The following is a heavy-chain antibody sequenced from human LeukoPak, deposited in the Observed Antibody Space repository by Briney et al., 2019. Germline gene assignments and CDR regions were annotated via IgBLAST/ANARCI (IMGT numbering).Heavy chain of an antibody. D-gene: IGHD5-24*01. CDR1: GVSITSSSYY. CDR2: FYYSGST. CDR3: ARGRRDGYNLEYFDK. Sequence: SETLSLTCTVSGVSITSSSYYWGWLPQPPGKGLQWIGSFYYSGSTYYNPSLKSRFTIYVDTSKNQFSMKLSSVTAADTAVYYWARGRRDGYNLEYFDKWGQGTLVTVSS. V-gene: IGHV4-39*01. J-gene: IGHJ4*02.